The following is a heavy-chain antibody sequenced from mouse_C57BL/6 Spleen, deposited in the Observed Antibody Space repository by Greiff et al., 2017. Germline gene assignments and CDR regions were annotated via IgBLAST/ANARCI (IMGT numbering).Heavy chain of an antibody. CDR3: ARPLIYDGYYGFFDD. CDR1: GFTFSSYG. Sequence: DVQLVESGGDLVKPGGSLKLSCAASGFTFSSYGMSWVSQTPDKRLEWVATISSGGSYTYYPDSVQGRFTISRDNAKNTLYLQMSSLKSEDTAMYYCARPLIYDGYYGFFDDWGQGTTLTVSS. V-gene: IGHV5-6*01. J-gene: IGHJ2*01. D-gene: IGHD2-3*01. CDR2: ISSGGSYT.